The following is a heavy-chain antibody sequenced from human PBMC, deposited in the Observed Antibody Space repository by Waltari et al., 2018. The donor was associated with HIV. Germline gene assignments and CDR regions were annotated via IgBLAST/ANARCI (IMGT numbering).Heavy chain of an antibody. Sequence: QVYLMESGGGVVQPGGSLKLSCAASGFTFSSYGMHWVRQAPGKGLGWVAVILSDGYNKFYADSVRGLFTFSRDNSKYTLSLQMNSLRAEDTALYYCVKERGPFNGFDIWGQGTMVTVSS. J-gene: IGHJ3*02. CDR3: VKERGPFNGFDI. V-gene: IGHV3-33*06. D-gene: IGHD3-16*01. CDR2: ILSDGYNK. CDR1: GFTFSSYG.